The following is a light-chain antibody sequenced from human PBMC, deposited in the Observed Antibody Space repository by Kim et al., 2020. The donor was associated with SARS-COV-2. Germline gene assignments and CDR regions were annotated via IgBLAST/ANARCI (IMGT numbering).Light chain of an antibody. J-gene: IGKJ4*01. CDR3: QQRLNWPLT. Sequence: LPPGDGATLSCRASQGGSVYLAWYQQKPGQPPRLLIHDASTRATGIPMRFSGSGSGTDFTLTISSLEPEDFALYYCQQRLNWPLTFGGGTKVDIK. CDR2: DAS. CDR1: QGGSVY. V-gene: IGKV3-11*01.